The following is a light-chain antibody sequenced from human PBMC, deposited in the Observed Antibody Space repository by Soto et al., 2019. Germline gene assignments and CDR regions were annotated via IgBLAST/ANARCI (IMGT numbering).Light chain of an antibody. CDR3: QQYNSYLYT. Sequence: DIQMTQSPSTLSASVGDRVTITCRASQSINNWLAWYQQRPGKAPKLLIYKASSLESGVPSRFSGSGSGTEFTLTIDSLQPDDFATYYCQQYNSYLYTFGQGTKVDIK. J-gene: IGKJ2*01. V-gene: IGKV1-5*03. CDR2: KAS. CDR1: QSINNW.